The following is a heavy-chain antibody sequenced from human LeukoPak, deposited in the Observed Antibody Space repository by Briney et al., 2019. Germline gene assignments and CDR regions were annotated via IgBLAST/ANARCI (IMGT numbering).Heavy chain of an antibody. CDR2: IIPIFGTA. CDR3: ARVPRPTYYYDSSGYYFDY. D-gene: IGHD3-22*01. J-gene: IGHJ4*02. Sequence: GSSVKVSCKASGGIFSSYAISWVRQAPGQGLEWMGRIIPIFGTANYAQKFQGRVTITTDESTSTAYMELSSLRSEDTAVYYCARVPRPTYYYDSSGYYFDYWGQGTLVTVSS. CDR1: GGIFSSYA. V-gene: IGHV1-69*05.